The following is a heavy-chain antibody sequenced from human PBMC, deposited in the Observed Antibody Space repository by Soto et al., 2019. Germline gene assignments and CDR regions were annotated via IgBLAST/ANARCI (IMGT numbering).Heavy chain of an antibody. V-gene: IGHV4-39*01. CDR1: GGSISSSSYY. CDR3: AMTTVTHFDY. CDR2: IYYSGST. J-gene: IGHJ4*02. D-gene: IGHD4-17*01. Sequence: SETLSLTCTVSGGSISSSSYYWGWIRQPPGKGLEWIGSIYYSGSTYYNPSLKSRVTISVDTSKNQFSLKLSSVTAADTAVYYCAMTTVTHFDYWGQGTLVTVS.